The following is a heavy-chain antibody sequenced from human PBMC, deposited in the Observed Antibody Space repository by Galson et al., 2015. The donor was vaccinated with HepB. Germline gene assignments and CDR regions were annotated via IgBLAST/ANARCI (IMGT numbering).Heavy chain of an antibody. CDR1: GSTFTSYG. CDR3: ARDVGSPLRGLFDY. CDR2: ISAYNGNT. Sequence: SVKVSCKASGSTFTSYGISWVRQAPGQGLEWMGWISAYNGNTNYAQKLQGRVTMTTDTSTSTAYMELRSLRSDDTAVYYCARDVGSPLRGLFDYWGQGTLVTVSS. D-gene: IGHD4-17*01. J-gene: IGHJ4*02. V-gene: IGHV1-18*04.